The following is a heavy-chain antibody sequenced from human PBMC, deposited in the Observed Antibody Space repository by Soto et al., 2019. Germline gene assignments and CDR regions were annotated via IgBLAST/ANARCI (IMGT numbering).Heavy chain of an antibody. CDR3: ARLKEIVATLTTYYYGMDV. Sequence: PSETLSLTCAVYGGSFSGYYWSWIRQPPGKGLEWIGEINHGGSTNYNPSLKSRVTISVDTSKNQFSLKLSSVTAADTAVYYCARLKEIVATLTTYYYGMDVWGQGTTVTVSS. CDR1: GGSFSGYY. V-gene: IGHV4-34*01. CDR2: INHGGST. D-gene: IGHD5-12*01. J-gene: IGHJ6*02.